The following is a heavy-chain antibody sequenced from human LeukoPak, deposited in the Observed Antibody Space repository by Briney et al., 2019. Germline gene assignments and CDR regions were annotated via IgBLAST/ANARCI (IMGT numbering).Heavy chain of an antibody. J-gene: IGHJ4*02. CDR2: IYYSGST. CDR3: ATRYSSSWYVVHYFDY. Sequence: PSETLSLTCAVYGGSFSGYYWSWIRQPPGKGLEWIGSIYYSGSTYYNPSLKSRVTISVDTSKNQFSLKLSSVTAADTAVYYCATRYSSSWYVVHYFDYWGQGTLVTVSS. V-gene: IGHV4-34*01. D-gene: IGHD6-13*01. CDR1: GGSFSGYY.